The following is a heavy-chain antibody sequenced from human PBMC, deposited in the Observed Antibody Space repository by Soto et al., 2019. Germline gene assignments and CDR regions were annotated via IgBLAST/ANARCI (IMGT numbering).Heavy chain of an antibody. CDR1: GFTFSSYS. J-gene: IGHJ4*02. D-gene: IGHD6-19*01. CDR2: ISSSSSYI. V-gene: IGHV3-21*01. Sequence: EVQLVESGGGLVKPGGSLRLSCAASGFTFSSYSMNWVRQAPGKGLEWVSSISSSSSYIYYADSVKGRFTISRDNAKNSLYLQMNSLRAEDTAVYYCAREPPQSSPGMAVASNYWGQGTLVTVSS. CDR3: AREPPQSSPGMAVASNY.